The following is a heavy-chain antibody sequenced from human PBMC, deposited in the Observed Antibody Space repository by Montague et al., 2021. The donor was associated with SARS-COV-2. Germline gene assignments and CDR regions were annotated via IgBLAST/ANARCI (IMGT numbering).Heavy chain of an antibody. J-gene: IGHJ6*03. CDR1: GGSFSTYS. V-gene: IGHV4-34*01. D-gene: IGHD3-10*01. Sequence: SETLSLTYAVHGGSFSTYSWNWIRQPPGKGLEWIGEIHHGGSTNYNPSLKSRVTISADTSKNQFSLKLTSMAAADTAVYYCARLGDGVVPSPILGVGPYYSYYYMDVWGQGTTVTVSS. CDR2: IHHGGST. CDR3: ARLGDGVVPSPILGVGPYYSYYYMDV.